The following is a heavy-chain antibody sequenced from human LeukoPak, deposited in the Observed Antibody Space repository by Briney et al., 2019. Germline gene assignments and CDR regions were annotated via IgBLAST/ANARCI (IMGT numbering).Heavy chain of an antibody. D-gene: IGHD2-2*01. CDR2: IIPIFGTA. CDR3: ARGLIGTTSWDFDY. CDR1: GGTFSSYA. Sequence: SVKVSCKASGGTFSSYAISWVRQAPGQGLEWMGGIIPIFGTANYAQKFQGRVTITADESTSTAYMELSSLRSDDTAVFYCARGLIGTTSWDFDYWGQGTLATVSS. J-gene: IGHJ4*02. V-gene: IGHV1-69*13.